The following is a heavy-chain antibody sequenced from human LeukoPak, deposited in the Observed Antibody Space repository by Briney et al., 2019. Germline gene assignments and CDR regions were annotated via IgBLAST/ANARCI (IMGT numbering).Heavy chain of an antibody. CDR1: GFTFSSHR. CDR2: VNGPGDWT. V-gene: IGHV3-74*01. Sequence: PGGSLRLSCAASGFTFSSHRMHWVRQAPGEGLVWVSRVNGPGDWTHYADSVRGRFIISRDNAENTISLQMNNLRAEDTAVYFCAREVFEGQRQSDAFDVWGQGTMVTVSS. D-gene: IGHD6-25*01. CDR3: AREVFEGQRQSDAFDV. J-gene: IGHJ3*01.